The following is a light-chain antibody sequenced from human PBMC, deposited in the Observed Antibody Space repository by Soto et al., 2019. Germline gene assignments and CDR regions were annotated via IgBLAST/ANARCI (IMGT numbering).Light chain of an antibody. CDR3: QEYGTSRT. V-gene: IGKV3-20*01. J-gene: IGKJ1*01. CDR1: QSLTSD. Sequence: EVVLTQSPAALSLSPGERATLSCRASQSLTSDLAWYQQVPGQAPRLLIYAASSRATGIPDRFSGSGSGTDFTLTINRLEPEDFAVYYCQEYGTSRTFGQGTKVDI. CDR2: AAS.